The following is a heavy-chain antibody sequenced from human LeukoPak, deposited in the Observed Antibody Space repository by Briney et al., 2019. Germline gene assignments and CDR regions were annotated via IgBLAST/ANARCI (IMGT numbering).Heavy chain of an antibody. J-gene: IGHJ4*02. D-gene: IGHD6-13*01. V-gene: IGHV4-34*01. CDR1: GGSFSGYY. CDR3: ARLDGSSWYRGKRPSSFDY. Sequence: PSETLSLTCAVYGGSFSGYYWSWIRQPPGKGLEWIGEINHSGSTNYNPSLKSRVTISVDTSKNQFSLKLSSVTAADTAVYYCARLDGSSWYRGKRPSSFDYWGQGTLVTVSS. CDR2: INHSGST.